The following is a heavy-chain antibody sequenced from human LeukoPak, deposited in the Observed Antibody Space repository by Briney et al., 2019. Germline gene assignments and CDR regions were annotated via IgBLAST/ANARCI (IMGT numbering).Heavy chain of an antibody. CDR1: GFTFNKFA. V-gene: IGHV3-23*01. J-gene: IGHJ4*02. CDR2: IIENGGET. D-gene: IGHD6-13*01. CDR3: AKEYEYNSNTWYFH. Sequence: GGSLRLSCAASGFTFNKFAMSWVRQAPGKGLEWVSGIIENGGETYYADSVRGRFTISRDNSKNTLYLQMNSLRAEDTAVYYCAKEYEYNSNTWYFHWGRGTLVSVSS.